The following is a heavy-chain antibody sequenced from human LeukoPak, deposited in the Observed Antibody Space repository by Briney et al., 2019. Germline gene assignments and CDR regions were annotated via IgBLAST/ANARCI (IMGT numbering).Heavy chain of an antibody. CDR1: GFSFSTSG. CDR3: ARDLLNYGSAYYDVGIFDS. V-gene: IGHV3-30*04. D-gene: IGHD3-10*01. Sequence: GGSLRLSCEASGFSFSTSGVHWVRQAPGKGLEWMAVISKDGRKNHYADSVKGRFTISRDNSKSTLFLQMNSLRPEDTAIYYCARDLLNYGSAYYDVGIFDSWGQGTLVSVSS. J-gene: IGHJ4*02. CDR2: ISKDGRKN.